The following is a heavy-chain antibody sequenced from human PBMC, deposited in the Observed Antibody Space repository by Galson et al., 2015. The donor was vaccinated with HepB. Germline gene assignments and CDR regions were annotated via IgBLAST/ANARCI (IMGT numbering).Heavy chain of an antibody. J-gene: IGHJ4*02. Sequence: SLRLSCAASGFTFSSYWMSWVRQAPGKGLEWVANIKQDGSEKYYVDSVKGRFTISRDNAKNSLYLQMNSLRAEDTAVYYCARLQGEGATTSLDYWGQGTLVTVSS. CDR1: GFTFSSYW. D-gene: IGHD1-26*01. CDR3: ARLQGEGATTSLDY. V-gene: IGHV3-7*03. CDR2: IKQDGSEK.